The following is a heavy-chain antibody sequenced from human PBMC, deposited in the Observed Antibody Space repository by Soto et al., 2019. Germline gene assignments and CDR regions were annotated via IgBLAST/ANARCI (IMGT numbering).Heavy chain of an antibody. Sequence: QVQLVESGGGVVQPGRSLRLSCAASGFTFSSYGMHWVRQAPGKGLEWVAVISYDGSNKYYADSVKGRFTISRDNYKNTLYLQMNSLRAEDTAVYYCARGGYDFWSGYYKDAFDIWGQGTMVTVSS. D-gene: IGHD3-3*01. CDR3: ARGGYDFWSGYYKDAFDI. J-gene: IGHJ3*02. CDR2: ISYDGSNK. CDR1: GFTFSSYG. V-gene: IGHV3-30*03.